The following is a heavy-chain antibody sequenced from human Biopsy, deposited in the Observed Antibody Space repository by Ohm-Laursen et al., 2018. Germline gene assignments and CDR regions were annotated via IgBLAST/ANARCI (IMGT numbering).Heavy chain of an antibody. CDR3: ARVRGGFLEWFDY. Sequence: SDTLSLTCTVSGESMGTYYWTWIRQPPGKGLEWIASIYYSGTTNKNPSLKSRATISVDTSKRQFYLELSSVTAADTAIYYCARVRGGFLEWFDYWGQGTLITVSS. J-gene: IGHJ5*01. V-gene: IGHV4-59*07. CDR2: IYYSGTT. D-gene: IGHD3-3*01. CDR1: GESMGTYY.